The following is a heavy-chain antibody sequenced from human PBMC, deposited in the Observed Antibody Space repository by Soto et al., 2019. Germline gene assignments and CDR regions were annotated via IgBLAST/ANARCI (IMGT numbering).Heavy chain of an antibody. D-gene: IGHD5-18*01. CDR2: INPNSGGT. CDR3: ARGDVDTAMVIDPDAFDI. J-gene: IGHJ3*02. Sequence: ASVKVSCKASGYTFTCYYMHWVRQAPGQGLEWMGWINPNSGGTNYAQKFQGWVTMTRDTSISTAYMELSRLRSDDTAVYYCARGDVDTAMVIDPDAFDIWGQGTMVTVSS. V-gene: IGHV1-2*04. CDR1: GYTFTCYY.